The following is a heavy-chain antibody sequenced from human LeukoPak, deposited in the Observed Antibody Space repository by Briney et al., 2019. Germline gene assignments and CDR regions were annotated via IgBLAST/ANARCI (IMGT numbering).Heavy chain of an antibody. V-gene: IGHV3-30*03. CDR2: ISYDGSNK. CDR1: GFTFSSYG. CDR3: ARGHYDFWSGFQDYFDY. D-gene: IGHD3-3*01. J-gene: IGHJ4*02. Sequence: GGSLRLSCAASGFTFSSYGMHWVRQAPGKGLEWVAVISYDGSNKYYADSVKGRFTISRDNSKNTLYLQMNSLRAEDTAVYYCARGHYDFWSGFQDYFDYWGQGTLVTVSS.